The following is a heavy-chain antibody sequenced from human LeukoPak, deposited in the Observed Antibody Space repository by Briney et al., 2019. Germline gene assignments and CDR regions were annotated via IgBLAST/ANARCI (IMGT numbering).Heavy chain of an antibody. Sequence: SETLSLTCTVSGGSIITYYWSWVRQPPGKGLEWIGHIYYTGGGSTDYNPSLKSRVTISVDTSKNQFSLKLSSATAADTAVYYCARRSGGSHGWYFDLWGRGTLVTVSS. D-gene: IGHD2-15*01. V-gene: IGHV4-59*08. CDR1: GGSIITYY. CDR3: ARRSGGSHGWYFDL. J-gene: IGHJ2*01. CDR2: IYYTGGGST.